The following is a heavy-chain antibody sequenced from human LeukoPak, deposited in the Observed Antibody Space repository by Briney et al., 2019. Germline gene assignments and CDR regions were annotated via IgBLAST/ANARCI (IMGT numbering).Heavy chain of an antibody. D-gene: IGHD6-6*01. J-gene: IGHJ6*03. Sequence: PSETLSFTCTVSGGSISSGDYYWSWIRQPPGKGLEWIGYIYYSGSTYNNPSLKSRVTISVDTSKNQFSLKLSSVTAADTAVYYCARGPGSSSSWDCYYYYMDVWGKGTTVTVSS. CDR3: ARGPGSSSSWDCYYYYMDV. V-gene: IGHV4-30-4*08. CDR1: GGSISSGDYY. CDR2: IYYSGST.